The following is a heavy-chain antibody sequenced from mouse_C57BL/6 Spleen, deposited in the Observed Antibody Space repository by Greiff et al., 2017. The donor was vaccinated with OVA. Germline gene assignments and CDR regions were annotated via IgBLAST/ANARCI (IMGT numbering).Heavy chain of an antibody. CDR1: GFTFSSYA. Sequence: EVQRVESGGGLVKPGGSLKLSCAASGFTFSSYAMSWVRQTPEKRLEWVATISDGGSYTYYPDNVKGRFTISRDNAKNNLYLQMSHLKSEDTAMYYCARGTGTCAYWGQGTLVTVSA. CDR2: ISDGGSYT. CDR3: ARGTGTCAY. V-gene: IGHV5-4*01. J-gene: IGHJ3*01. D-gene: IGHD4-1*01.